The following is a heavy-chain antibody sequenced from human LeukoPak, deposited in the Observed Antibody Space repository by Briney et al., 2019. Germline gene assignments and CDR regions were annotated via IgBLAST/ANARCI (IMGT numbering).Heavy chain of an antibody. CDR2: ISGSGGST. J-gene: IGHJ4*02. D-gene: IGHD3-10*01. V-gene: IGHV3-23*01. CDR3: AKGRNTMVRGVIKGFDY. Sequence: GGSLRLSCAASGFTFSSYAMSWVRQAPGKGLEWVSVISGSGGSTYYADSVKGRFTISRDNSKNTLYLQMNSLRAEDTAVYYCAKGRNTMVRGVIKGFDYWGQGTLVTVSS. CDR1: GFTFSSYA.